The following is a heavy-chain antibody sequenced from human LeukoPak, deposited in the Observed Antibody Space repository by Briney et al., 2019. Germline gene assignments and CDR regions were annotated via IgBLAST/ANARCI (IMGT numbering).Heavy chain of an antibody. V-gene: IGHV1-69*05. CDR2: IIPIFGTA. Sequence: SVKVSCKASGGTFSSYAISWVRQAPGQGLEWMGGIIPIFGTANYAQKFQGRVTITTDESTSTAYMERSSLRSEDTAVYHCASGGDTMLFRMDVWGKGTTVTVSS. CDR3: ASGGDTMLFRMDV. J-gene: IGHJ6*04. D-gene: IGHD3-10*01. CDR1: GGTFSSYA.